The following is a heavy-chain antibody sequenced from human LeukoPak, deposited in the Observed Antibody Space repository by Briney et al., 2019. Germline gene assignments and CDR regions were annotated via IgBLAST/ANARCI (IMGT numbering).Heavy chain of an antibody. D-gene: IGHD2-8*01. Sequence: GGSLRLSCAASGFTFSSYAMSWVRQAPGKGLEWVAVISYDGSNKYYADSVKGRFTISRDNSKNTLYLQMNSLRAEDTAVYYCARDPCTNGVCYIYYYYYGMDVWGQGTTVTVSS. CDR3: ARDPCTNGVCYIYYYYYGMDV. CDR2: ISYDGSNK. J-gene: IGHJ6*02. V-gene: IGHV3-30*04. CDR1: GFTFSSYA.